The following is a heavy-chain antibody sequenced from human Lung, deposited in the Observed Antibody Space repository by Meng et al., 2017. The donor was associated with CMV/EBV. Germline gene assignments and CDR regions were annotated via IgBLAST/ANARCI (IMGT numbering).Heavy chain of an antibody. Sequence: SXXASGFTFSNAWMSWVRQAPGKGLEWVGRVKSKTDGGTTDYAAPVKGRFTISRDDSKSTLYLQMNSLKTEDTAVYYCTTDSGYGYVWGSYQLLGYWGQGTLVXVSS. CDR3: TTDSGYGYVWGSYQLLGY. J-gene: IGHJ4*02. V-gene: IGHV3-15*01. D-gene: IGHD3-16*01. CDR2: VKSKTDGGTT. CDR1: GFTFSNAW.